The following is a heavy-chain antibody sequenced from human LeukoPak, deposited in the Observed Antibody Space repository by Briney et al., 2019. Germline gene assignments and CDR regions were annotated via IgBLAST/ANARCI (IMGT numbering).Heavy chain of an antibody. Sequence: GGSLRLSCAASGFTFSSCAMSWVRQAPGKGLEWVSRISGSGGSTYYADSVKGLFTISRDNSKNTLYLQMNSLRAGDTAVYYCAKEGNEIYCYGLFDYWGQGTLVSVSS. J-gene: IGHJ4*02. CDR3: AKEGNEIYCYGLFDY. V-gene: IGHV3-23*01. D-gene: IGHD5-18*01. CDR1: GFTFSSCA. CDR2: ISGSGGST.